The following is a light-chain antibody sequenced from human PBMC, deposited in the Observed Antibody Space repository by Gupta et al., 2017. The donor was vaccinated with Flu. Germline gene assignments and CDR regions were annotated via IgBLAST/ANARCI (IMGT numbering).Light chain of an antibody. CDR3: MQALQTPRT. CDR2: LGS. CDR1: QSLLHSNGYNY. J-gene: IGKJ1*01. V-gene: IGKV2-28*01. Sequence: ASISCRSSQSLLHSNGYNYLDWYLQKPGQSPQLLIYLGSNRASGVPDRFSGSGSGTDFTLKISRVEAEDVGVYYCMQALQTPRTFGQGTKVEIK.